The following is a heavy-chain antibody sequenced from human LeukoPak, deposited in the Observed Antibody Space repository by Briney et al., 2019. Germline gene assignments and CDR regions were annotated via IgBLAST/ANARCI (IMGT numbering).Heavy chain of an antibody. CDR1: GFTFSSYG. V-gene: IGHV3-30*02. J-gene: IGHJ4*01. D-gene: IGHD5-18*01. Sequence: PGGSLRLSCAATGFTFSSYGMHWVRQAPAKGLERVAFIRYAGSNKYYADSVKGRFSISRGNSKNTLYLQMNSLRAENTAVYYCAKEALYSYGGDFFAYWGHGTLVTVSS. CDR3: AKEALYSYGGDFFAY. CDR2: IRYAGSNK.